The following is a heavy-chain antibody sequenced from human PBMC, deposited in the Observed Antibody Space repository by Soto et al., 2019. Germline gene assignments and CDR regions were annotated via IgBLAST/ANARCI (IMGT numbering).Heavy chain of an antibody. CDR1: GFTFSSYA. J-gene: IGHJ4*02. D-gene: IGHD3-3*01. CDR3: AKIPVYYDFWSGCYFDY. CDR2: ISGSGGST. Sequence: GGSLRLSCAASGFTFSSYAMSWVRQAPGKGLEWVSAISGSGGSTYYADSVKGRFTISRDNSKNTLYLQMNSLRAEDTAVYYCAKIPVYYDFWSGCYFDYWGQGTLVTVSS. V-gene: IGHV3-23*01.